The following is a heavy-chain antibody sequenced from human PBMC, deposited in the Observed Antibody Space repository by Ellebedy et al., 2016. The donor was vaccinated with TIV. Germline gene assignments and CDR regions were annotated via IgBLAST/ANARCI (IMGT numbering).Heavy chain of an antibody. J-gene: IGHJ5*02. CDR1: GYTFTGYY. CDR3: ARDIVVVPDNEAENWFDP. D-gene: IGHD2-2*01. CDR2: INPNSGGT. V-gene: IGHV1-2*02. Sequence: ASVKVSCXASGYTFTGYYMHWVRQAPGQGLEWMGWINPNSGGTNYAQKFQGRVTMTRDTSISTAYMELSRLRSDDTAVYYCARDIVVVPDNEAENWFDPWGQGTLVTVSS.